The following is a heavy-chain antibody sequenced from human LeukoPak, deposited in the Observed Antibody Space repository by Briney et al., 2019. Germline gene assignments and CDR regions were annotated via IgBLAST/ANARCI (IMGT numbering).Heavy chain of an antibody. J-gene: IGHJ4*02. Sequence: GGSLRLSCAASGLTFSNYWMLWVRQAPGKGLVWVSRINSDGSSTTYADSVKGRFTISRDNAKSTLYLQMNSLRAEDTAVYYCASSYNYGLPYWGQGTLVPVSS. CDR3: ASSYNYGLPY. CDR2: INSDGSST. V-gene: IGHV3-74*01. CDR1: GLTFSNYW. D-gene: IGHD1-20*01.